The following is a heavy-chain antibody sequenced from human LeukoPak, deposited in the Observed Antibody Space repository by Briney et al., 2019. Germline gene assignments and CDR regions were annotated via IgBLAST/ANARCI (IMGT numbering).Heavy chain of an antibody. J-gene: IGHJ4*02. V-gene: IGHV1-46*01. CDR1: GYTFTSYY. CDR3: ARDGNPTYYYDSSGHYFDY. D-gene: IGHD3-22*01. Sequence: ASVKVSCKASGYTFTSYYMHWVRQAPGQGLEWMGIINPSGGSTSYAQKFQGRVTMIRDTSTSTVYMELSSLRSEDTAVYYCARDGNPTYYYDSSGHYFDYWGQGTLVTVSS. CDR2: INPSGGST.